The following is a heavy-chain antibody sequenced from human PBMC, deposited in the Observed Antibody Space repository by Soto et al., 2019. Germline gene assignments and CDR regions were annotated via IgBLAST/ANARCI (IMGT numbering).Heavy chain of an antibody. V-gene: IGHV1-69*13. J-gene: IGHJ6*02. CDR3: ARAPGYCSGGSCYWSYYYGMDV. CDR2: IIPIFGTA. D-gene: IGHD2-15*01. CDR1: GGTFSSYA. Sequence: SVKVSCKASGGTFSSYAISWVRQAPGQGLEWMGGIIPIFGTANYAQKFQGRVTITADESTSTAYMELSSLRSEDTAVYYCARAPGYCSGGSCYWSYYYGMDVWGQGTTVTVSS.